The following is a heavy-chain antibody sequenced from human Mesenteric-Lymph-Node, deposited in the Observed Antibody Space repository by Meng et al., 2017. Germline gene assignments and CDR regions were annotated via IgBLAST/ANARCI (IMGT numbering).Heavy chain of an antibody. CDR1: GFTFSDST. D-gene: IGHD3-22*01. CDR3: TSDLNYYDRSGYYSESGY. V-gene: IGHV3-73*01. J-gene: IGHJ4*02. CDR2: SRSRSNNYAT. Sequence: GESLKISCAASGFTFSDSTIHWVRQASGKGLEWVGRSRSRSNNYATAYAASVKGRFTVSRDESKNTAYLQMNSLKTEDTAVYYCTSDLNYYDRSGYYSESGYWGQGTRVTVSS.